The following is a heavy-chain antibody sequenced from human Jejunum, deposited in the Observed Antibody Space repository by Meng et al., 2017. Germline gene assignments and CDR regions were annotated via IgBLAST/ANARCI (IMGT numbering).Heavy chain of an antibody. J-gene: IGHJ1*01. CDR1: GFIFSNYA. Sequence: QVQLVESGGGVVQPGRSLRLSCTASGFIFSNYALHWVRQAPGKGLEWVAVISYDGSNKYYADSVKGRLTISRDNSKNTLYLQLNSLRAEDTAVYYCARWLRGGEGDNFGYGLQHWGQGTLVTVPQ. CDR3: ARWLRGGEGDNFGYGLQH. CDR2: ISYDGSNK. D-gene: IGHD3-16*01. V-gene: IGHV3-30-3*01.